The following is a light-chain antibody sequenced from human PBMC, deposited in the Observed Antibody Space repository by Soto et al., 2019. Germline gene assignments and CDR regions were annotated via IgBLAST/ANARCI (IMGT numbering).Light chain of an antibody. CDR2: AAS. V-gene: IGKV1-5*01. Sequence: DIQMTHPPSALSASVGDRGTITCPASQSISSWLAWYQQKPGKAPKLLIYAASSLQSGVPSRFSGSGSGTEFTLTISSLQPDDFATYYCQHYNSYSEAFGQGTKVDIK. CDR3: QHYNSYSEA. J-gene: IGKJ1*01. CDR1: QSISSW.